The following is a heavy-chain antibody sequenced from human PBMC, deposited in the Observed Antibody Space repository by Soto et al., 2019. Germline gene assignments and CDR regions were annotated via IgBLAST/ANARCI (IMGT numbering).Heavy chain of an antibody. D-gene: IGHD2-15*01. CDR2: IIPILGIA. CDR1: GGTFSSYT. Sequence: QVQLVQSGAEVKKPGSSVKVSCKASGGTFSSYTISWVRQAPGQGLEWMGRIIPILGIANYAQKFQGRVTLTADKSTSTAYMELSSLRSEATAVYYCARGGPLHVVVVAATHRAFDIWGKGTMVTVSS. CDR3: ARGGPLHVVVVAATHRAFDI. J-gene: IGHJ3*02. V-gene: IGHV1-69*02.